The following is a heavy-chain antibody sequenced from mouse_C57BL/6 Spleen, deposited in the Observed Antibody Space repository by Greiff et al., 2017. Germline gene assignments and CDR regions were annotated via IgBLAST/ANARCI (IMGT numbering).Heavy chain of an antibody. V-gene: IGHV1-52*01. CDR3: ARWHNYDDAMDY. Sequence: QVQLQQPGAELVRPGSSVKLSCKASGYTFTSYWMHWVKQRPIQGLEWIGNIDPSDSATHYNQKFKDKATLTVDKSSSTAYMQLSSLTSEDSAVYYCARWHNYDDAMDYWGQGTSVTVSS. J-gene: IGHJ4*01. CDR1: GYTFTSYW. CDR2: IDPSDSAT. D-gene: IGHD2-12*01.